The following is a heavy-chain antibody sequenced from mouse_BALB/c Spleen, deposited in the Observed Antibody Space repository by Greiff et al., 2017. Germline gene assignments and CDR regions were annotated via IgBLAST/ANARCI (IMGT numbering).Heavy chain of an antibody. CDR2: ISSGSSTI. CDR1: GFTFSSFG. CDR3: ARSDYFDY. Sequence: EVQVVESGGGLVQPGGSRKLSCAASGFTFSSFGMHWVRQAPEKGLEWVAYISSGSSTIYYADTVKGRFTISRDNPKHTLFLQMTSLRSEDTAMYYCARSDYFDYWGQGTTLTVSS. V-gene: IGHV5-17*02. J-gene: IGHJ2*01.